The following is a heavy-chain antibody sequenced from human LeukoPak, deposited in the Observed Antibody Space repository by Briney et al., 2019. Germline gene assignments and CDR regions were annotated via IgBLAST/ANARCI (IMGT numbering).Heavy chain of an antibody. D-gene: IGHD1-26*01. Sequence: ASLKVSSKVSGYTLTELSMCWVRQTPGKRGEWRGGFDPEDGVTISAQKFQGRVTMTEDTSTDTAYMELSSLRSEDTAVYYCARGVRSGSRSQYFAYWGQGTLVTVSS. CDR3: ARGVRSGSRSQYFAY. V-gene: IGHV1-24*01. CDR1: GYTLTELS. J-gene: IGHJ4*02. CDR2: FDPEDGVT.